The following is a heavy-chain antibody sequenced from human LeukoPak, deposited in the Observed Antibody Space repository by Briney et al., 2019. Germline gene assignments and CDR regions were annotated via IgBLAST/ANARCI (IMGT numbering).Heavy chain of an antibody. CDR2: ISSSSSYI. D-gene: IGHD6-13*01. V-gene: IGHV3-21*01. CDR3: AGEIAAAAILDY. Sequence: GGSLRLSCAASGFTFSSYSMNWARQAPGKGLEWVSSISSSSSYIYYADSVKGRFTISRDNAKNSLYLQMNSLRAEDTAVYYCAGEIAAAAILDYWGQGTLVTVSS. CDR1: GFTFSSYS. J-gene: IGHJ4*02.